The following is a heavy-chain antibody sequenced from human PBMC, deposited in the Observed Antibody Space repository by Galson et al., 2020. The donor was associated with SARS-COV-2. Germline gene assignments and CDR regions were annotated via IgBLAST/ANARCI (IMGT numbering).Heavy chain of an antibody. CDR2: IDWDDDK. D-gene: IGHD3-22*01. CDR3: ARSSEGYYYDSSGYYYPPNSYYYGMDV. V-gene: IGHV2-70*01. J-gene: IGHJ6*02. Sequence: SGPTLVKPTQTLTLTCTFSGFPLSTSGRCVTWIRQPPGKALEWLALIDWDDDKYYRTSLKTRLTISKDTSKNQVVLTMTNIDPVDTATYYCARSSEGYYYDSSGYYYPPNSYYYGMDVWGQGTTVTVSS. CDR1: GFPLSTSGRC.